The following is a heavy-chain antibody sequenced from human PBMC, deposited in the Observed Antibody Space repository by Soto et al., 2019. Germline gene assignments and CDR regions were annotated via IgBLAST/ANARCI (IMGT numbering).Heavy chain of an antibody. Sequence: QAHLVESGGGVVQPGRSLRLSCAASGFIFSSYGMYWVREAPGKGLEWVAIIWDAGSNKNYADSVKGRFTISRDNSKNTLYLQMNSLRAEDTAVYYCARNAVYSDGMEVWGQGTTVTVSS. CDR1: GFIFSSYG. J-gene: IGHJ6*02. CDR3: ARNAVYSDGMEV. CDR2: IWDAGSNK. V-gene: IGHV3-33*01. D-gene: IGHD1-20*01.